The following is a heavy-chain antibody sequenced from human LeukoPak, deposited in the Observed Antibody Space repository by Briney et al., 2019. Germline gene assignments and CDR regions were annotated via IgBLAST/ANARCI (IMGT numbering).Heavy chain of an antibody. V-gene: IGHV3-48*03. CDR1: GFTFRSYE. Sequence: GGSLRLSCAASGFTFRSYEMNWVRQAPGKGLEWVSYISSSGSTIYYADSVKGRFTIFRDNAKNSLYLQMNSLRAEDTAVYYCAREDYYYDSSGRFDYWGQGTLVTVSS. CDR3: AREDYYYDSSGRFDY. D-gene: IGHD3-22*01. CDR2: ISSSGSTI. J-gene: IGHJ4*02.